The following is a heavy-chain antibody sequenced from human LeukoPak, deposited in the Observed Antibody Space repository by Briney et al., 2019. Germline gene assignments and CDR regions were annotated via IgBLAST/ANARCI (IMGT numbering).Heavy chain of an antibody. CDR2: INHSGRT. V-gene: IGHV4-34*01. CDR1: GGSFSRYY. CDR3: AIRWGILLWFGKYNWFDP. Sequence: SETLSLTCAVYGGSFSRYYLSWVRQPPGKGLEWIGEINHSGRTNYNPSLKSRVTISVDTSKNQCSLKLSSVTAADRVVYSCAIRWGILLWFGKYNWFDPWGQGTLVTVSS. D-gene: IGHD3-10*01. J-gene: IGHJ5*02.